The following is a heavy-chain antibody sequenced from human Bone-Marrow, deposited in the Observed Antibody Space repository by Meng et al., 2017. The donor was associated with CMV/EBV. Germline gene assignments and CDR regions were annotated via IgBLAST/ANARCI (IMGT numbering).Heavy chain of an antibody. CDR3: AIGGGVANEFDY. Sequence: CEASGFTFGGCARSWVRQAPGKGLGWVSAIGVSGGSTYYADSVKGRFTISRDNSKNTLYLQMNSRRAENTALYYCAIGGGVANEFDYWGQGTLVTVSS. D-gene: IGHD5-12*01. V-gene: IGHV3-23*01. CDR1: GFTFGGCA. CDR2: IGVSGGST. J-gene: IGHJ4*02.